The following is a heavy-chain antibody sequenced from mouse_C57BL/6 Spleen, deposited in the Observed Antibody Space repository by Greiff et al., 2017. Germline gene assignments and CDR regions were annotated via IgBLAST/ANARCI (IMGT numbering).Heavy chain of an antibody. V-gene: IGHV1-50*01. CDR2: IDPSDSYT. CDR1: GYTFTSYW. J-gene: IGHJ2*01. CDR3: AKGRHYFDY. Sequence: QVQLQQSGAELVKPGASVKLSCKASGYTFTSYWMQWVKQRPGQGLEWIGEIDPSDSYTNYKQKFKGKATLTVDTSSRTAYMRLSSLTSEDSAVYYCAKGRHYFDYWGKGTTLTVSS. D-gene: IGHD3-3*01.